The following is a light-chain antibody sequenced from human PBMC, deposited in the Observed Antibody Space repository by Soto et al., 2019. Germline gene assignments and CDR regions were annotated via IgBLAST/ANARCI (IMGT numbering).Light chain of an antibody. CDR1: QNIGNY. J-gene: IGKJ1*01. Sequence: EIVLTQSPATLSLSPGERATLSCRASQNIGNYLAWYRQKPGQAPRLLLYEASNRATGIPARFSGSGSGTDFTLTISRLEPEDFAVYYCQQRSRWPPTWTFGQGTRVEIK. CDR3: QQRSRWPPTWT. V-gene: IGKV3-11*01. CDR2: EAS.